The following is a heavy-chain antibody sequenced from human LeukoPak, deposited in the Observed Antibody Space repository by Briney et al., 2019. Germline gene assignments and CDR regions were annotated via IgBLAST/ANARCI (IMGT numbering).Heavy chain of an antibody. J-gene: IGHJ4*02. CDR3: ARDRRIQLWDYYFDY. V-gene: IGHV3-21*01. CDR2: ISSSSSYI. CDR1: GFTFSSYS. D-gene: IGHD5-18*01. Sequence: PGGSLRLSCAASGFTFSSYSMNWVRQAPGKGLEWVSSISSSSSYIYYADSVKGRFTISRDNAKNSLYLQMNSLRAEDTAAYYCARDRRIQLWDYYFDYWGQGTLVTVSS.